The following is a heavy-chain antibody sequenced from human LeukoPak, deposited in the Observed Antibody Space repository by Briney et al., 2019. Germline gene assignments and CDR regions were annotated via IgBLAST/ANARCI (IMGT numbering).Heavy chain of an antibody. V-gene: IGHV4-38-2*02. Sequence: PSEILSLTCTVSGYSISSGYYWGWIRQPPGEGLEWIGSIYHSGSSYYNPSLKSRVTISPDTSKNQFSLNLNPVTAADTAVYYCARWSSGYYLNAFDVWGQGTMVTVSS. CDR3: ARWSSGYYLNAFDV. CDR1: GYSISSGYY. CDR2: IYHSGSS. D-gene: IGHD3-22*01. J-gene: IGHJ3*01.